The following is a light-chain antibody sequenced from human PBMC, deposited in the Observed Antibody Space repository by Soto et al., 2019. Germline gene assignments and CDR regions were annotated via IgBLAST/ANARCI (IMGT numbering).Light chain of an antibody. Sequence: DIQMTQSPSTLSASVGDRVSITCRASQSIGSWLAWYQRKPGTAPNLLIYDASTLQSGVPSRFSASGAGTDFTLTISSLQPDDFATYYCQQYYTYPTFGPGTKVDIK. V-gene: IGKV1-5*01. CDR2: DAS. CDR1: QSIGSW. J-gene: IGKJ1*01. CDR3: QQYYTYPT.